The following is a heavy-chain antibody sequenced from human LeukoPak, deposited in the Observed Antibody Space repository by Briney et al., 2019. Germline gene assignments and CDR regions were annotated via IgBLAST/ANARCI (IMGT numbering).Heavy chain of an antibody. CDR1: GFTFSHYG. Sequence: PGGSLRLSCAASGFTFSHYGMHWVRQAPGKGLEWVAFIRYDGSNKYYADSVKGRFTISRDNSKNTLYLQMNSLRAEDTAVYYCAKEVYCSSTSCSRFDPWGQGTLVTVSS. J-gene: IGHJ5*02. D-gene: IGHD2-2*01. CDR2: IRYDGSNK. CDR3: AKEVYCSSTSCSRFDP. V-gene: IGHV3-30*02.